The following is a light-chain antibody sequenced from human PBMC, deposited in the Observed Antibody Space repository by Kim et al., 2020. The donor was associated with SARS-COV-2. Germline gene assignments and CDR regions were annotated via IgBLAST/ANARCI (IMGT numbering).Light chain of an antibody. V-gene: IGKV1D-12*01. CDR3: QQANSFPLD. Sequence: FASVGHRVHSPCRESQGMSIWLAWYQQKPGNAPKLLIYAASNLQSGVPTRFSGTGSGTHFTLTISSLQPEDCATYYCQQANSFPLDFGQGTKLEI. J-gene: IGKJ2*01. CDR1: QGMSIW. CDR2: AAS.